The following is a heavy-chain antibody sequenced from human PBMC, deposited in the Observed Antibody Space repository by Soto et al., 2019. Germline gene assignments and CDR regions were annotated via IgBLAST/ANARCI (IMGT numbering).Heavy chain of an antibody. J-gene: IGHJ6*03. CDR1: GFTFSSYA. V-gene: IGHV3-23*01. CDR3: AKDRDCTNGVCFYMDV. CDR2: ISGSGGST. Sequence: GGSLRLSCAASGFTFSSYAMSWVRQAPGKGLEWVSAISGSGGSTYYADSVKGRFTISRDNSNNTLYLQMNSLRAEDTAVYYCAKDRDCTNGVCFYMDVWGKGTTVTVSS. D-gene: IGHD2-8*01.